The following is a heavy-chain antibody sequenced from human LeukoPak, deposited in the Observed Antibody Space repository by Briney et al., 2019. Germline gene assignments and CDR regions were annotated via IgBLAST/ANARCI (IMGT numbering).Heavy chain of an antibody. CDR1: GGSISSGGYS. CDR3: ARADVWFGEIGRFDY. V-gene: IGHV4-30-2*01. D-gene: IGHD3-10*01. J-gene: IGHJ4*02. Sequence: PSETLSLTCAVSGGSISSGGYSWSWIRQPPGKGLEWIGYIYHSGSTYYDPSLKSRVTISVDRFKNQFSLKLSSVTAADTAVYYCARADVWFGEIGRFDYWGQGTLVTVSS. CDR2: IYHSGST.